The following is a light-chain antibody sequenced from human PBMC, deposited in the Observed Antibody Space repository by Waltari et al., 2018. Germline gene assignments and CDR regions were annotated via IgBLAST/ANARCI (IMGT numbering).Light chain of an antibody. CDR2: DAS. CDR1: QSIGPY. CDR3: QQRSDWPLT. Sequence: EIVLTQSPATLSLSPGERATLSCWASQSIGPYLAWYQQKPGQAPRLLIYDASSRATGIPPRFSVFGSGTDFTLTISSLEPEDSAVYYCQQRSDWPLTFGGGTKVEIK. J-gene: IGKJ4*01. V-gene: IGKV3-11*01.